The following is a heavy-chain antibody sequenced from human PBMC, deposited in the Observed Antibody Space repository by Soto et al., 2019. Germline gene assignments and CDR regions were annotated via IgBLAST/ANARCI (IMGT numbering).Heavy chain of an antibody. CDR2: IRSKAYGGTT. CDR3: TREDDYIWGSYPPPGY. V-gene: IGHV3-49*03. J-gene: IGHJ4*02. CDR1: GFTFGDYA. Sequence: GGSLRLSCTASGFTFGDYAMSWSRQAPGKGLEWVGFIRSKAYGGTTEYAASVKGRFTISRDDSQSIAYLQMNSLKTEDTAVYYCTREDDYIWGSYPPPGYWGQGTLVTVSS. D-gene: IGHD3-16*02.